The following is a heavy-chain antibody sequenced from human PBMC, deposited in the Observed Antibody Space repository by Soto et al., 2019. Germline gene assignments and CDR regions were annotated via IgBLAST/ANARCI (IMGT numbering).Heavy chain of an antibody. V-gene: IGHV1-69*01. J-gene: IGHJ6*02. CDR3: ARAVGCSGGSCYSHYYYYYGMDV. Sequence: QVQLVQSGAEVKKPGSSVKVSCKASGGTFSSYAISWVRQAPGQGLEWMGGIIPIFGTANYAQKFQGRVTITADESTSTAYMELSSLRSEDTAMYYCARAVGCSGGSCYSHYYYYYGMDVWGQGTTVTVSS. CDR2: IIPIFGTA. D-gene: IGHD2-15*01. CDR1: GGTFSSYA.